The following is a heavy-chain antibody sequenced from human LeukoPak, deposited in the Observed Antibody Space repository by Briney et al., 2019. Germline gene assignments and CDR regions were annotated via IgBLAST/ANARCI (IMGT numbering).Heavy chain of an antibody. Sequence: ASVKVSCKASGYTFTSYGTSWVRQAPGQGLEWMGWISAYNGNTNYAQKLQGRVTMTTDTSTSTAYMELRSLRSDDTAVYYCAREGSPLRYFDWLLGYREEPGNLDYWGQGTLVTVSS. CDR2: ISAYNGNT. J-gene: IGHJ4*02. D-gene: IGHD3-9*01. CDR3: AREGSPLRYFDWLLGYREEPGNLDY. V-gene: IGHV1-18*01. CDR1: GYTFTSYG.